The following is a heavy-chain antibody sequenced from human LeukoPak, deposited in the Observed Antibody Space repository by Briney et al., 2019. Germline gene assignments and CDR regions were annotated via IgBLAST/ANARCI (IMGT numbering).Heavy chain of an antibody. CDR3: ARQDYYYGSGSFDF. D-gene: IGHD3-10*01. V-gene: IGHV5-51*01. J-gene: IGHJ4*02. CDR1: GYTFTDYW. CDR2: IYPDDSDA. Sequence: GESLKISCQASGYTFTDYWLAWVRQTPAKGLEYMGIIYPDDSDARYSPSFQGQVTISVDKSLNTAYLEWSGLKTSDSAIYYCARQDYYYGSGSFDFWGQGTLVTVSS.